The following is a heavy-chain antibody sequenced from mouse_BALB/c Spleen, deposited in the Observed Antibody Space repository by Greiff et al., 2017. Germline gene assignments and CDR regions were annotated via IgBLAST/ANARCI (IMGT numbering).Heavy chain of an antibody. Sequence: EVKLMESGGGLVQPGGSRKFSCAASGFTFSSYGMHWVRQVPEKGLEWVAYISSGSSTIYYADTVKGRFTISRDNPKNTLFLHMTSLRSEDTAMYYCATTVVARDSMDYWGQGTSVTVSS. CDR3: ATTVVARDSMDY. J-gene: IGHJ4*01. D-gene: IGHD1-1*01. CDR2: ISSGSSTI. CDR1: GFTFSSYG. V-gene: IGHV5-17*02.